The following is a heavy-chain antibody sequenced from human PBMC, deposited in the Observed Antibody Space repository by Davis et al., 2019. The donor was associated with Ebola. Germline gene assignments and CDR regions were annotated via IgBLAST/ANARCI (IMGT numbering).Heavy chain of an antibody. V-gene: IGHV1-2*02. D-gene: IGHD2-8*01. CDR1: GGTFSSYT. CDR2: INPNNGDT. CDR3: ARASPPEYNVWSRNPHYHYFTMDV. Sequence: ASVKVSCKASGGTFSSYTITWVRQAPGQGLEWMGWINPNNGDTKLAQRFQGRVTMTRDTSIGTAYMELSRLRSDDTAVFLCARASPPEYNVWSRNPHYHYFTMDVWGQGTTVTVSS. J-gene: IGHJ6*02.